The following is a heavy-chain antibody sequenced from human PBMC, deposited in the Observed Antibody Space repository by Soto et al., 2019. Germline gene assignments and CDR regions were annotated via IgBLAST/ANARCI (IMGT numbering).Heavy chain of an antibody. Sequence: QVRLKESGPGLVKPSGTLSLTCTVSGGSVESSSCWSWVRQAPGKGLEWIGEIYHSGTFNYNPSLASRVSVSVDKPRNHGSLNLNSVTAADTAVYYCVRSVPAATWAYNGMDVWGQGTTVTVSS. CDR2: IYHSGTF. CDR1: GGSVESSSC. D-gene: IGHD2-2*01. CDR3: VRSVPAATWAYNGMDV. J-gene: IGHJ6*02. V-gene: IGHV4-4*02.